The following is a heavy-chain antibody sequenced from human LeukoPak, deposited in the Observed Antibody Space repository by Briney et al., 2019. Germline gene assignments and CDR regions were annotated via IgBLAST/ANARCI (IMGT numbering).Heavy chain of an antibody. V-gene: IGHV1-2*02. CDR1: GDSFSGYY. Sequence: ASVKVSCKASGDSFSGYYMHWVRQAPGQGLEWMGWINPNSGGTTYAQNFQGRVTMTRDASISTTYMELNRLTSDDTAVYFCARSSGAYYYYMDVWGKGTTVTVSS. CDR2: INPNSGGT. CDR3: ARSSGAYYYYMDV. J-gene: IGHJ6*03. D-gene: IGHD6-25*01.